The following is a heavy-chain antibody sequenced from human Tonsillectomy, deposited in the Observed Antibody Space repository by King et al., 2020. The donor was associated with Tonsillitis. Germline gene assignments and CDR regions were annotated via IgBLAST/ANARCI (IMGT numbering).Heavy chain of an antibody. D-gene: IGHD2-21*02. V-gene: IGHV4-39*07. J-gene: IGHJ4*02. CDR3: ARLNCGGDCYTDY. CDR1: GGSISSSSYY. CDR2: IYYSGST. Sequence: QLQESGPGLVKPSETLSLTCTVSGGSISSSSYYWGWIRQPPGKGLEWIGSIYYSGSTYYNPSLKSRVTISVDTSKNKFSLKLCSVSAPDTAVYYCARLNCGGDCYTDYWGQGTLVTVSS.